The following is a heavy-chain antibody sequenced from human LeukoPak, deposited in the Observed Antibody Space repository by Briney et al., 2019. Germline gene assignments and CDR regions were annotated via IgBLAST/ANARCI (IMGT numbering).Heavy chain of an antibody. CDR1: GGSISSSSYY. CDR3: ARTEYSSYNWFDP. Sequence: KPSETLSLTCTVSGGSISSSSYYWGWIRQPPGKGLEWIGSIYYSGSTYYNPSLTSRVTISVDTSKNQFSLKLSSVTAADTAVYYCARTEYSSYNWFDPWGQGTLVTVSS. V-gene: IGHV4-39*01. D-gene: IGHD6-6*01. J-gene: IGHJ5*02. CDR2: IYYSGST.